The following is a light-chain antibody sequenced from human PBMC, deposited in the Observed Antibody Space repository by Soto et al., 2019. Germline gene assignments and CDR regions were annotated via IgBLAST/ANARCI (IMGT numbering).Light chain of an antibody. Sequence: QSALTQPASVSGSPGQSITISCTGTSSDVGSYNLVSWYQQHPGKAPKLMIYEGSKRPSGVSNRFSGSKSGNTASLTISGLQAEDEADYYCCSYAGSSTLVFGGGTNPTVL. J-gene: IGLJ2*01. V-gene: IGLV2-23*01. CDR3: CSYAGSSTLV. CDR2: EGS. CDR1: SSDVGSYNL.